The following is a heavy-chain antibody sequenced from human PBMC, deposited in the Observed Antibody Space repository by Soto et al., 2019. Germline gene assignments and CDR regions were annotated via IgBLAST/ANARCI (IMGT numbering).Heavy chain of an antibody. CDR3: AREVEYTSAFGISSSFDY. CDR2: ISKGGSNL. D-gene: IGHD6-19*01. CDR1: GFTLSSYA. Sequence: GGSLRLSCAASGFTLSSYAIHWVRQAPGKGLEWVTVISKGGSNLYFADSVKGRFTISRDNSKNTLYLQMNSLRSEDTAVYYCAREVEYTSAFGISSSFDYWGQGTLVTVSS. V-gene: IGHV3-30-3*01. J-gene: IGHJ4*02.